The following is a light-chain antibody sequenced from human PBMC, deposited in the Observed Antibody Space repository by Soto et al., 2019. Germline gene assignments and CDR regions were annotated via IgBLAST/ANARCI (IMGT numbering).Light chain of an antibody. CDR3: QQYNDWPLT. Sequence: DIVLTQSPATLSVYPGERATLSCRASHSVSGYLAWYQQKPGQAPRLLIYDASTRAAGIPARFIGSGSGAEFTLTISSLQSEDFAIYCCQQYNDWPLTFGGGTKVDIK. J-gene: IGKJ4*01. CDR2: DAS. V-gene: IGKV3D-15*01. CDR1: HSVSGY.